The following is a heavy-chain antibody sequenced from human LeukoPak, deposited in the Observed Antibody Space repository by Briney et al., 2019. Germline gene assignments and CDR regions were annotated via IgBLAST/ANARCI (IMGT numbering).Heavy chain of an antibody. D-gene: IGHD1-26*01. CDR2: INPNSGGT. CDR1: GYTFTSYY. V-gene: IGHV1-2*02. Sequence: ASVKVSCKASGYTFTSYYMHWVRQAPGQGLEWMGWINPNSGGTNYAQKFQGRVTMTRDASISTAYMELSRLRSDDTAVYYCASGTSDRSLHFDYWGQGTLVTVSS. CDR3: ASGTSDRSLHFDY. J-gene: IGHJ4*02.